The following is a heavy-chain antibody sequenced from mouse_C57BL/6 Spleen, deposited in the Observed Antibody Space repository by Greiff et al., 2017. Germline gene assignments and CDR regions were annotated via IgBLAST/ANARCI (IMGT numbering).Heavy chain of an antibody. CDR1: GYTFTSYW. CDR2: IDPSDSYT. Sequence: QVQLQQPGAELVMPGASVKLSCKASGYTFTSYWMHWVKQRPGQGLEWIGEIDPSDSYTNYNQKVKGKSTLTVDKSSSTAYMQLSSLTSEDSAVYYCARSSSPWYFDVWGTGTTVTVSS. J-gene: IGHJ1*03. V-gene: IGHV1-69*01. D-gene: IGHD1-1*01. CDR3: ARSSSPWYFDV.